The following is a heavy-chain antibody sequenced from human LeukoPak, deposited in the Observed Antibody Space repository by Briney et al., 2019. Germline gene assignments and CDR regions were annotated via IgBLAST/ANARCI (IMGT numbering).Heavy chain of an antibody. J-gene: IGHJ4*02. CDR3: AREENFWSGLDY. Sequence: GGSLRLSCAASGFTVSSNYMSWVRQAPGKGLEWVSVIYSGGSTYYADSVKGRFTISRDNSKNTLYLQMNSLRAEDTAVYYCAREENFWSGLDYWGQGTLVTVFS. V-gene: IGHV3-53*01. CDR2: IYSGGST. D-gene: IGHD3-3*01. CDR1: GFTVSSNY.